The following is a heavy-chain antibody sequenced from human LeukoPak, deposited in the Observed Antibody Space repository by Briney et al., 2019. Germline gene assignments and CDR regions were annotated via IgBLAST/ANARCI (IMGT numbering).Heavy chain of an antibody. V-gene: IGHV4-34*01. J-gene: IGHJ5*02. CDR2: INHSGSP. CDR1: GGSFSGYY. CDR3: ASGGYCSSTSCYYNWFDP. Sequence: SETLSLTCAVYGGSFSGYYWSWIRQPPGKGLEGIGEINHSGSPNYNPSLKSRVTISVYTSKNQFSLKLSFVTAADTAVYYCASGGYCSSTSCYYNWFDPWGQGTLVTVSS. D-gene: IGHD2-2*01.